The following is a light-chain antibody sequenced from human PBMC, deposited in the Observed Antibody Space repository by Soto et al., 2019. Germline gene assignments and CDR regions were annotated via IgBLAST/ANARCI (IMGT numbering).Light chain of an antibody. Sequence: QSALTQPASVSGSPGQSITISCIGTSEEVGAYNYVSWYQHHPGKVPKLMIYEVINRPSGVSHRFSGSKSGNTASLTISGLQAEDEADYYCTSSTPSSTLLFGGGTKLTVL. CDR1: SEEVGAYNY. V-gene: IGLV2-14*01. CDR2: EVI. J-gene: IGLJ2*01. CDR3: TSSTPSSTLL.